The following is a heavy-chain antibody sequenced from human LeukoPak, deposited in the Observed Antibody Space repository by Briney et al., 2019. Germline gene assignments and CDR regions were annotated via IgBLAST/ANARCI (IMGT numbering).Heavy chain of an antibody. J-gene: IGHJ4*01. D-gene: IGHD1-26*01. CDR1: GYTFTSYY. CDR3: ARDRPNSGSYYDRFDY. Sequence: ASVKVSCKASGYTFTSYYMHWVRQAPGQGLEWMGIINPSGGSTSYAQKFQGRVTMTRDTSTSTVYMELSSLRSEDTAVYYCARDRPNSGSYYDRFDYWGQEPWSPSPQ. V-gene: IGHV1-46*01. CDR2: INPSGGST.